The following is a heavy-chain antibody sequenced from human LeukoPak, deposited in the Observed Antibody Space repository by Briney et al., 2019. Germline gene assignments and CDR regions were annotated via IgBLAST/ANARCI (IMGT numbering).Heavy chain of an antibody. CDR2: IFHSGKT. CDR3: ARGDIPDF. J-gene: IGHJ4*02. Sequence: SETLSLTCGVSSYSISSGYYWGWIRQSPGKGLEWIGSIFHSGKTYYNLSLKSRVTISVDTSKNQFSLKLTSVTAADTAVYYCARGDIPDFWGRGTLVTVSS. V-gene: IGHV4-38-2*01. CDR1: SYSISSGYY. D-gene: IGHD2-21*01.